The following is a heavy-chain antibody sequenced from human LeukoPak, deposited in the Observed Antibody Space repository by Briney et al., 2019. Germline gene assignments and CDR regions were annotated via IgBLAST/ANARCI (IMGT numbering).Heavy chain of an antibody. J-gene: IGHJ4*02. V-gene: IGHV3-7*01. Sequence: PGGSLRLSCVASEFTFRNYWISWVRQAPGKGLEWVANIKQDGSEEYYVDSVKGRLTISRDNAKKSLFLQMNSLRAEDTAVYYCARQIVGATFLGLWGQGTLVTVSS. CDR1: EFTFRNYW. D-gene: IGHD1-26*01. CDR2: IKQDGSEE. CDR3: ARQIVGATFLGL.